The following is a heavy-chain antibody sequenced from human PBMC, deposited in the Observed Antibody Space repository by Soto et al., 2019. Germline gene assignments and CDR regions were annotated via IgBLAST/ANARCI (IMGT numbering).Heavy chain of an antibody. V-gene: IGHV3-30-3*01. Sequence: QVQLVESGGGVVQPGRSLRLSCAASGFTFSSYAMHWVRQAPGKGLEWVAVISYDGSNKYYADSVKGRFTISRDNSMNTLYLQMKSLRAEDTAVYYCAGFLEWLLLGMDVWGQGTAVTVSS. D-gene: IGHD3-3*01. CDR2: ISYDGSNK. J-gene: IGHJ6*02. CDR3: AGFLEWLLLGMDV. CDR1: GFTFSSYA.